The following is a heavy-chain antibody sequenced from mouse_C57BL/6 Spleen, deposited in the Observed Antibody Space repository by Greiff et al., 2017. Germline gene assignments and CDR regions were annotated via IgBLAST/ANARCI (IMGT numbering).Heavy chain of an antibody. Sequence: EVQLVESGPGMVKPSQSLSLTCTVTGYSITSGYDWHWIRHIPGNKLEWMGYISYSGSTNYNPSLKSRISITHDTSKNHFFLKLNSVTTEDTATYYCARGGAYRGAMDYWGQGTSVTVSS. J-gene: IGHJ4*01. CDR3: ARGGAYRGAMDY. CDR2: ISYSGST. D-gene: IGHD2-10*01. V-gene: IGHV3-1*01. CDR1: GYSITSGYD.